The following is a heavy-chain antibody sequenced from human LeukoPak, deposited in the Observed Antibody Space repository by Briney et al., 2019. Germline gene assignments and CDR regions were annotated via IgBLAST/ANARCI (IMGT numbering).Heavy chain of an antibody. CDR1: GFTVSSNY. V-gene: IGHV3-53*01. Sequence: GGSLRLSCAASGFTVSSNYMSWVRQAPGKGLEWVSVIYSGGSTYYAGSVKGRFTISRDNSKNTLYLQMNSLRAEDTAVYYCARDPPGAVRGYDSYWGQGTLVTVSS. D-gene: IGHD5-12*01. CDR2: IYSGGST. J-gene: IGHJ4*02. CDR3: ARDPPGAVRGYDSY.